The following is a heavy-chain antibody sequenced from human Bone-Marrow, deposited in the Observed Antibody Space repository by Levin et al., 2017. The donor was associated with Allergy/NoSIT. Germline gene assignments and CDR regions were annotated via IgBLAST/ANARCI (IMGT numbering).Heavy chain of an antibody. CDR3: ARLRADVDTAMFLHDGIFDY. CDR2: ITSSGRYT. CDR1: GFTFTDYY. Sequence: PGGSLRLSCAASGFTFTDYYMSWIRQAPGQGLEWLSFITSSGRYTNYADSVKGRFTISRDNAKNSLYLQINSLRAEDTAVYYCARLRADVDTAMFLHDGIFDYWGQGILVTVSS. V-gene: IGHV3-11*03. J-gene: IGHJ4*02. D-gene: IGHD5-18*01.